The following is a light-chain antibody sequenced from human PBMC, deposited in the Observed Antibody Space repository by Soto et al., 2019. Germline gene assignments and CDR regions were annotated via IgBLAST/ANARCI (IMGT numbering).Light chain of an antibody. CDR3: HQYNGFPRT. V-gene: IGKV1-5*03. CDR2: QAS. Sequence: DIQMTQSPSTLSASVGDRVTITCRASQSLSTWLAWYQQKPGRAPELLIYQASSLQSGVPSRFSGSGSGTEFTLTITSLQPDDFATYYCHQYNGFPRTFGQGTKVDIK. CDR1: QSLSTW. J-gene: IGKJ1*01.